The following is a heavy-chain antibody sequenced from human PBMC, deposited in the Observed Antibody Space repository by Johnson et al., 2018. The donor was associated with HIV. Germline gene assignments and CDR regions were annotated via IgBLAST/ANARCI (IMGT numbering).Heavy chain of an antibody. CDR3: ARGCRDGYTCYVFDV. Sequence: VQLVESRGVSVQPGGSLRLSCAASGFTFSSYAMSWVRQAPGKGLEWVSAISGSGGDTYYPGSVKGRFTISRDNSKNTLYLQMNSQRVEDTAVYFCARGCRDGYTCYVFDVWGQGTRVTVSS. CDR1: GFTFSSYA. V-gene: IGHV3-23*04. D-gene: IGHD5-24*01. J-gene: IGHJ3*01. CDR2: ISGSGGDT.